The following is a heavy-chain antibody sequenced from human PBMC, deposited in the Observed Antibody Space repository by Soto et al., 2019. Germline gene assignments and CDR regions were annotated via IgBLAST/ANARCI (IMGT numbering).Heavy chain of an antibody. Sequence: SETLSLTCAVYGGSCSGYYWSWIRQPRGKGLEWIGEINHSGSTNYNPSLKRRVTISVDTSKNQFSLKLSSVTAADTAVYYCARENRGVYYYYYYGMDVWGQGTTVTVSS. CDR1: GGSCSGYY. CDR3: ARENRGVYYYYYYGMDV. J-gene: IGHJ6*02. V-gene: IGHV4-34*01. D-gene: IGHD3-10*01. CDR2: INHSGST.